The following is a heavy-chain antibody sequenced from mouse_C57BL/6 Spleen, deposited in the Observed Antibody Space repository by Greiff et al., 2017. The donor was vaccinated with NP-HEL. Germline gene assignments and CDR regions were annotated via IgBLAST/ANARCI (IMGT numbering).Heavy chain of an antibody. V-gene: IGHV1-85*01. D-gene: IGHD1-2*01. Sequence: VQLQQSGPELVKPGASVKLSCKASGYTFTSYDINWVKQRPGQGLEWIGWIYPRDGSTKYNEKFKGKATLTVDTSSSTAYMEIHSLTSEDSAVYFCARGPTTAPWAYWGQGTLVTVSA. CDR3: ARGPTTAPWAY. CDR2: IYPRDGST. J-gene: IGHJ3*01. CDR1: GYTFTSYD.